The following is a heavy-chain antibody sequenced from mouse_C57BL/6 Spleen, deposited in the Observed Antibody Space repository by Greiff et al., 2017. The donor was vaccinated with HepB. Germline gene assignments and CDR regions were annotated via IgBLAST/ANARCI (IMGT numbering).Heavy chain of an antibody. CDR3: ARDMGYDGYYAY. V-gene: IGHV1-64*01. J-gene: IGHJ3*01. CDR1: GYTFTSYW. Sequence: QVQLQQPGAELVKPGASVKLSCKASGYTFTSYWMHWVKQRPGQGLEWIGMIHPNSGSTNYNEKFKSKATLTVDKSSSTAYMQLSSLTSEDSAVYYCARDMGYDGYYAYWGQGTLVTVSA. CDR2: IHPNSGST. D-gene: IGHD2-3*01.